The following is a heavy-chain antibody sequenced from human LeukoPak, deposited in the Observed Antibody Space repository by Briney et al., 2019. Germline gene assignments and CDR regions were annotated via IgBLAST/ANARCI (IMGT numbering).Heavy chain of an antibody. D-gene: IGHD6-19*01. CDR1: GGSFSGYY. Sequence: PSETLSLTCAVYGGSFSGYYWSWLRQPPGKGLEWIGKINHSGSTNYNPSLKSRVTISVDTSKNQFSLKLSSVTAADTAVYYCASVVAVAGNDYFDYWGQGTLVTVSS. V-gene: IGHV4-34*01. J-gene: IGHJ4*02. CDR3: ASVVAVAGNDYFDY. CDR2: INHSGST.